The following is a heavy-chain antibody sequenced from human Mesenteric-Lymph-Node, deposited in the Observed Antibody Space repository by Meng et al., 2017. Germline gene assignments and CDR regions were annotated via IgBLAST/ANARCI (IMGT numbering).Heavy chain of an antibody. J-gene: IGHJ4*02. CDR3: TTDSERLLIYDSSGYYNFDY. V-gene: IGHV3-15*01. D-gene: IGHD3-22*01. CDR2: IKSKTDGGTT. CDR1: GFTFSNAW. Sequence: GESLKISCAASGFTFSNAWMSWVRQAPGKGLEWVGRIKSKTDGGTTDYAAPVKGRFTISRDDSKNTLYLQMNSLKTEDTAVYYCTTDSERLLIYDSSGYYNFDYWGQGTLVTVSS.